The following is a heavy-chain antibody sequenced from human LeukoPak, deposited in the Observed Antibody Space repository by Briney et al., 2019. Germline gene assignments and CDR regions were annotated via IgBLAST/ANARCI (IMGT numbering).Heavy chain of an antibody. J-gene: IGHJ5*02. CDR3: ARDTDIVVANWFDP. CDR1: GGTFSSYA. CDR2: IIPILGIA. Sequence: GASVKVSCKASGGTFSSYAISWVRQAPGQGLEWMGRIIPILGIANYAQKFQGRVTITADKSTSTAYMELSSLRSDDTAVYYCARDTDIVVANWFDPWGQGTLVTVSS. V-gene: IGHV1-69*04. D-gene: IGHD2-2*01.